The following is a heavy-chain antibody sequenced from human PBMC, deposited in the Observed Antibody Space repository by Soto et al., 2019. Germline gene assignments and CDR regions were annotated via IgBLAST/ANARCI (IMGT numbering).Heavy chain of an antibody. Sequence: VGSLRLSCAASGFTFSSYEMNWVRQAPGKGLEWVSYISSSGSTIYYADSVKGRFTISRDNAKNSLYLQMNSLRAEDTAVYYCARVGQEYYDFWSGSRGSGMDVWGQGTTVTVSS. CDR1: GFTFSSYE. D-gene: IGHD3-3*01. J-gene: IGHJ6*02. CDR3: ARVGQEYYDFWSGSRGSGMDV. V-gene: IGHV3-48*03. CDR2: ISSSGSTI.